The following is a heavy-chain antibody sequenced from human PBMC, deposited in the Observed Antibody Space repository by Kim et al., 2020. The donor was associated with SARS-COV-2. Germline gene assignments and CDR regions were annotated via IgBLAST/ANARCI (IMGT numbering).Heavy chain of an antibody. Sequence: GGSLRLSCAASGFTFSSYGMHWVRQAPGKGLEWVAVIWYDGSNKYYADSVKGRFTISRDNSKNTLYLQMNSLRAEDTAVYYCARDPMPIRYCSSTSCYKGDAFDVWGQGTMVTVSS. CDR2: IWYDGSNK. CDR3: ARDPMPIRYCSSTSCYKGDAFDV. J-gene: IGHJ3*01. CDR1: GFTFSSYG. D-gene: IGHD2-2*02. V-gene: IGHV3-33*01.